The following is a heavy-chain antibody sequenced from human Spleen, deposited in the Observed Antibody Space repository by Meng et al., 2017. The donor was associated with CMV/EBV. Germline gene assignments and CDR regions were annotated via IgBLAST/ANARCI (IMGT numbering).Heavy chain of an antibody. J-gene: IGHJ6*02. V-gene: IGHV3-11*01. CDR3: ARVITIFGVVIYYYGMDV. CDR1: GFNFRDYY. CDR2: ISNSGSAI. D-gene: IGHD3-3*01. Sequence: GESLKISCAASGFNFRDYYMSWVRQAPGKGLEWVSYISNSGSAIYYAASVKGRFTISRDNAKNTLYLQMNSLRAEDTAVYYCARVITIFGVVIYYYGMDVWGQGTTVTVSS.